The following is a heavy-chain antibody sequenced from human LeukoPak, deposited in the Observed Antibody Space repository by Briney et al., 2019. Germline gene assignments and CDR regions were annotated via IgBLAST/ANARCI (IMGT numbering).Heavy chain of an antibody. V-gene: IGHV1-46*01. CDR1: GYTFTRYH. D-gene: IGHD3-3*01. J-gene: IGHJ4*02. CDR2: INPSGGTT. CDR3: AREAIFGVVREYYFDY. Sequence: ASVTVSCKTSGYTFTRYHIHWVRQAPGQGPEWMGVINPSGGTTTYAQNFQGRVTMTRDTSTITVYMELSSLRSDDTAVYYCAREAIFGVVREYYFDYWGQGTLVTVS.